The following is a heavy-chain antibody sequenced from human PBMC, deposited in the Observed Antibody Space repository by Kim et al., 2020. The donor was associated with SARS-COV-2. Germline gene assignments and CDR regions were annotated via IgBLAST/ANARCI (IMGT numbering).Heavy chain of an antibody. V-gene: IGHV1-69*13. Sequence: SVKVSCKASRGTFSSYAISWVRQAPGQGLEWMGGIIPIFGTANYAQKFQGRVTITADESTSTAYMELSSLRSEDTAVYYCARRHCSGGSCYSTYYYYGMDVWGQGTTVTVSS. D-gene: IGHD2-15*01. CDR3: ARRHCSGGSCYSTYYYYGMDV. CDR2: IIPIFGTA. CDR1: RGTFSSYA. J-gene: IGHJ6*02.